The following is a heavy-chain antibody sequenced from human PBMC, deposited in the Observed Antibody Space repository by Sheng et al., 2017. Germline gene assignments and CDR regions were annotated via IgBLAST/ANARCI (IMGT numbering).Heavy chain of an antibody. CDR1: GESLSGYY. CDR2: IYSSGYT. Sequence: QVQLRQWGAGLLKPSETLSLTCAVYGESLSGYYWNWIRQPPEKGLEWIGEIYSSGYTTYNPSLKSRVTILVDTSKNQFSLKLTSVTASDRAVYYCARARYGSGSYPRGRFDYWGQGTPVTVSS. D-gene: IGHD3-10*01. J-gene: IGHJ4*01. CDR3: ARARYGSGSYPRGRFDY. V-gene: IGHV4-34*01.